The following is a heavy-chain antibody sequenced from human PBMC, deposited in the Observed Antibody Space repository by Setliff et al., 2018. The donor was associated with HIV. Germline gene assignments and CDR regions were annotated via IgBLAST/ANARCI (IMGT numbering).Heavy chain of an antibody. Sequence: ASVKVSCKASGYTFRNFGISWVRQAPGQGLEWMGRISGDSGNIKYAVKTQGRVTLTVDTSTTTAYMELRSLRSDDTAVYYCARDQVAFIAAAGTGECAFDIWGQGTMVTVSS. J-gene: IGHJ3*02. V-gene: IGHV1-18*01. D-gene: IGHD6-13*01. CDR3: ARDQVAFIAAAGTGECAFDI. CDR1: GYTFRNFG. CDR2: ISGDSGNI.